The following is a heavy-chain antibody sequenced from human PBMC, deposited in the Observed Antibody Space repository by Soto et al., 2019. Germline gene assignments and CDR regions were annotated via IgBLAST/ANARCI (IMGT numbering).Heavy chain of an antibody. CDR3: ARSSSWSSYYYYGMDV. Sequence: QPGGSLRLSCAAAGFTFSSYAMHWVRQAPGKGLEWVAVISYDGSNKYYADSVKGRFTISRGNSKNTLYLQMNSLRAEDTAVYYCARSSSWSSYYYYGMDVWGQGTTVTGSS. CDR2: ISYDGSNK. J-gene: IGHJ6*02. D-gene: IGHD6-13*01. CDR1: GFTFSSYA. V-gene: IGHV3-30-3*01.